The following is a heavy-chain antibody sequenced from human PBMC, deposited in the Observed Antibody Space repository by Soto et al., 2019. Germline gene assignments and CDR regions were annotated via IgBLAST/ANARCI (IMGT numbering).Heavy chain of an antibody. Sequence: ASVKVSCKASGYTFTSYDINWVRQATGQGLERMGWMNPNSGNTGYAQKFQGRLTMTRNTSISTAYPELSSLSSDDTPVYHCARGRYRIDVWGQGTTVTVAS. CDR1: GYTFTSYD. J-gene: IGHJ6*02. CDR2: MNPNSGNT. D-gene: IGHD1-1*01. V-gene: IGHV1-8*01. CDR3: ARGRYRIDV.